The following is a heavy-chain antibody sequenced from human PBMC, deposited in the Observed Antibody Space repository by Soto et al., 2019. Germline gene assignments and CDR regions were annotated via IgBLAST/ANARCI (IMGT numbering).Heavy chain of an antibody. CDR3: ARVVRYFDTPYGMDV. Sequence: GGPLRLSCAASGFTFSSYAMSWVRQAPGKGLEWVSGIGGSGGNTYYADSVKGRITISRDNSKNTLFLQMNSLRAEDTAEYYCARVVRYFDTPYGMDVWGQGTTVTVSS. V-gene: IGHV3-23*01. CDR1: GFTFSSYA. D-gene: IGHD3-9*01. J-gene: IGHJ6*02. CDR2: IGGSGGNT.